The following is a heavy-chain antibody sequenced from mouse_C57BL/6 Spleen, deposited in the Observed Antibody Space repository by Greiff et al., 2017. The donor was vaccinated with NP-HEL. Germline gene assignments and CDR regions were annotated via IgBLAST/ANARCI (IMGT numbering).Heavy chain of an antibody. J-gene: IGHJ3*01. Sequence: EVKLVESGGGLVQPGGSLKLSCAASGFTFSDYGMAWVRQAPRKGPEWVAFISNLAYSIYYADTVTGRFTISRENAKNTLYLEMSSLRSEDTAMYYCARYDYDPAFAYWGQGTLVTVSA. D-gene: IGHD2-4*01. V-gene: IGHV5-15*01. CDR2: ISNLAYSI. CDR3: ARYDYDPAFAY. CDR1: GFTFSDYG.